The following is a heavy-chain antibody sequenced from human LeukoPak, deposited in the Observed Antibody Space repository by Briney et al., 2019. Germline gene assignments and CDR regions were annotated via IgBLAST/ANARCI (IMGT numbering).Heavy chain of an antibody. Sequence: GGSLRLSCAASGLTFSSHAMSWVRQAPGKGLEWVSGITGSGGSTYHTESLKGRFTISRDNSKNTLYLQMNSLRAEDTAVYYCARMKEQLALDYWGQGALVTVSS. D-gene: IGHD6-13*01. V-gene: IGHV3-23*01. CDR3: ARMKEQLALDY. J-gene: IGHJ4*02. CDR1: GLTFSSHA. CDR2: ITGSGGST.